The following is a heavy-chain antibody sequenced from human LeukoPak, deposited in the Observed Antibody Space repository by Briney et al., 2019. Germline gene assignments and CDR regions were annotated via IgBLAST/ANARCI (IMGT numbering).Heavy chain of an antibody. J-gene: IGHJ3*02. Sequence: GGSLRLSCAASGFTFSSYGMHWVRQAPGKGLEWVAVISYDGSNKYYADSVKGRFTISRDNSKNTLNLQMNSLRAEGTAVYYCAKDLFKSYGDYLDAFDIWGQGTMVTVSS. D-gene: IGHD4-17*01. CDR2: ISYDGSNK. V-gene: IGHV3-30*18. CDR3: AKDLFKSYGDYLDAFDI. CDR1: GFTFSSYG.